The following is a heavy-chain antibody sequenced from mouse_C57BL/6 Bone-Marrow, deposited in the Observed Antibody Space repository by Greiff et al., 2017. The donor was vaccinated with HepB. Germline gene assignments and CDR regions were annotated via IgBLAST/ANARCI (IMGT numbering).Heavy chain of an antibody. CDR2: IYPGSGST. Sequence: QVQLQQPGAALVKPGASVKMSCKASGYTFTSYWITWVKQRPGQGLEWIGDIYPGSGSTNYNEKFKRKATLTVDTSSSTAYMQLSSLTSEDAAVYYCASNVGSPYAMDYWGQGTSVTVSS. V-gene: IGHV1-55*01. CDR3: ASNVGSPYAMDY. D-gene: IGHD1-1*01. CDR1: GYTFTSYW. J-gene: IGHJ4*01.